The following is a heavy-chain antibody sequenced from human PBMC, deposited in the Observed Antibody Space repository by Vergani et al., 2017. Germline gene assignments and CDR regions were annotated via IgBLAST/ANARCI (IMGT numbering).Heavy chain of an antibody. Sequence: QSQLVQSGDEVKKPGASVKVSCKTSGYSFINYGISWVRQAPGQGLEWLGWVSPYNGNTNYGQKIQGRVTMTTDTSTRTAYMQLRSLTFDDTAVYYCARARRDGYNYVIYYYYYMDVWGKGTTVTVSS. D-gene: IGHD5-24*01. CDR1: GYSFINYG. V-gene: IGHV1-18*01. J-gene: IGHJ6*03. CDR3: ARARRDGYNYVIYYYYYMDV. CDR2: VSPYNGNT.